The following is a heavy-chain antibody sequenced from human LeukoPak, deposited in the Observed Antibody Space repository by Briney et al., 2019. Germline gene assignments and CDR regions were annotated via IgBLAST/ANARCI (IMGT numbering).Heavy chain of an antibody. CDR1: GFTFSSYS. CDR3: ARDSGVKNYYDSSGYLDY. CDR2: LSSDGSNK. J-gene: IGHJ4*02. Sequence: GGSLRLSCAASGFTFSSYSMHWVRQAPGKGLEWVAILSSDGSNKYYAESVKDRFTISRDNSKNTLYLQMNSLRAEDTAVYYCARDSGVKNYYDSSGYLDYWGQGTLVTVSS. D-gene: IGHD3-22*01. V-gene: IGHV3-30-3*01.